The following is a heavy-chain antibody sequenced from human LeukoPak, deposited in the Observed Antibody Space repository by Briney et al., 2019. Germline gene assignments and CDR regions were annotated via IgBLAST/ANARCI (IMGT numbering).Heavy chain of an antibody. Sequence: PSETLSLTCTVSGGSISSSSYYWGLIRQPPGKGLEWIGSIYYSGSTYYNPSLKSRVTISVDTSKNQFSLKLSSVTAADTAVYYCASGTYYYDSSGYLRFPFDYWGQGTLVTVSS. V-gene: IGHV4-39*01. CDR2: IYYSGST. CDR1: GGSISSSSYY. CDR3: ASGTYYYDSSGYLRFPFDY. J-gene: IGHJ4*02. D-gene: IGHD3-22*01.